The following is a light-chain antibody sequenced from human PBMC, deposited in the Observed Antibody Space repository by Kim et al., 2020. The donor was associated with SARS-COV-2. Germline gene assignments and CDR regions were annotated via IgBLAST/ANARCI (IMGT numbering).Light chain of an antibody. CDR1: QTIRSSN. CDR2: GAS. J-gene: IGKJ1*01. V-gene: IGKV3-20*01. CDR3: QQYGNSPRT. Sequence: SPGERATLSCRASQTIRSSNLAWCQKKPGQPPRLLIYGASTRPTVIPERFSGSGSGTDFTLTISRLEPEDFAVYYCQQYGNSPRTFGQGTKVDIK.